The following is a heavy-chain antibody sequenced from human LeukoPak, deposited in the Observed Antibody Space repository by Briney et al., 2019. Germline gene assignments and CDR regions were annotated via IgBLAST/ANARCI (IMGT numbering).Heavy chain of an antibody. V-gene: IGHV4-4*07. CDR2: IYTTGST. CDR3: ARDVWQQPYNWFDP. CDR1: GASINIDY. J-gene: IGHJ5*02. Sequence: PSETLSLTCTVSGASINIDYWSWIRQPAGKGLEWIGRIYTTGSTNYNPSLKSRVTMSVDTSKNQFSLKLSSVTAADTAVYYCARDVWQQPYNWFDPWGQGTQVTVSS. D-gene: IGHD6-13*01.